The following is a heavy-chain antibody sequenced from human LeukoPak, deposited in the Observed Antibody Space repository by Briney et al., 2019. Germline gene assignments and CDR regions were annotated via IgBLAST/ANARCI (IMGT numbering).Heavy chain of an antibody. CDR3: ARDSFETDIDY. D-gene: IGHD1-14*01. J-gene: IGHJ4*02. V-gene: IGHV3-7*01. Sequence: GGSLRLSCAVSGFTFSTYWMSWVHQAPGKGLEWVGNIKEDGSEKYYVDSMKGRFTISRDNAKNSLYLQMNSLRVEDTAVYYCARDSFETDIDYWGQGTLVTVSS. CDR1: GFTFSTYW. CDR2: IKEDGSEK.